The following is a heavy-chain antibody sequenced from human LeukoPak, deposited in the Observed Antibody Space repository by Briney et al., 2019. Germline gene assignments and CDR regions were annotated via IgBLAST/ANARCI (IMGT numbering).Heavy chain of an antibody. J-gene: IGHJ4*02. D-gene: IGHD2-2*01. V-gene: IGHV4-61*02. Sequence: SQTLSLTCTVSGGSISGGSYYWSWIRQPAGKGLEWIGRIYTSGSTNYNPSLKSRVTISVDTSKNQFSLKLSSVTAADTAVYYCARGVVPAAPFSYWGQGTLVTVSS. CDR2: IYTSGST. CDR1: GGSISGGSYY. CDR3: ARGVVPAAPFSY.